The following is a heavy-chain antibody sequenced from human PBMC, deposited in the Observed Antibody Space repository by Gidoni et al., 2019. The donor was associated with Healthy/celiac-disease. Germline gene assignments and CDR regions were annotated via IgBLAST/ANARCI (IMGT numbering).Heavy chain of an antibody. CDR2: ISSSSSYT. D-gene: IGHD6-6*01. CDR1: GFTFSDYY. J-gene: IGHJ4*02. Sequence: QVQLVESGGGLVKPGGSLRLSCAASGFTFSDYYMSWIRQAPGKGLGWVSYISSSSSYTNYADSVKGRFTISRDNAKNSLYLQMNSLRAEDTAVYYCARAYSSSSEIDYWGQGTLVTVSS. CDR3: ARAYSSSSEIDY. V-gene: IGHV3-11*06.